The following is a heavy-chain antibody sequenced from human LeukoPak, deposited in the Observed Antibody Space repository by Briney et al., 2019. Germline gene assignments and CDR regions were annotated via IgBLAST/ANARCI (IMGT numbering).Heavy chain of an antibody. CDR3: ARSRYDYIWGIDY. CDR2: PNSDGSST. CDR1: GFTFSNYW. D-gene: IGHD3-16*01. Sequence: GGSLRLSCAASGFTFSNYWMHWVRQAPGKGLVWVSRPNSDGSSTNYADSVKGRFTISRDNAKNTLYLQMNSLRDEDTAVFYCARSRYDYIWGIDYWGQGTLVTISS. V-gene: IGHV3-74*01. J-gene: IGHJ4*02.